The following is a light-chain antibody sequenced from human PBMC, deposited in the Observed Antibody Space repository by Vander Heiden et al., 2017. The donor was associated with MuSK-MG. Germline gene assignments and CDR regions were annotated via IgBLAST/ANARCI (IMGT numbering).Light chain of an antibody. CDR3: QQDNDWPLT. Sequence: EIVMTQSPATLSVSPGERATLSCRASQSVSSNLAWYQQKPGQAPRLLIYDASSRATGIPARFRGSGSGTEFTLTISSLQSEDFAVYYCQQDNDWPLTFGGGTKVEIK. V-gene: IGKV3-15*01. CDR1: QSVSSN. CDR2: DAS. J-gene: IGKJ4*01.